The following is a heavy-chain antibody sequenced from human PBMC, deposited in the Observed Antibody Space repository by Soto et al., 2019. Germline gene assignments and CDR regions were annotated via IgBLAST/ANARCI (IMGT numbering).Heavy chain of an antibody. Sequence: QMQLQESGPGLVKPSETLSLTCTVSSDSISSYYWSWIRQPPGKRLEWIGYISYSGSTDYNPSLKSRVTISGDTSKNQFSLKVSSVTAADTAVYYCARGTSWQLPFDYWGQGTLVTVSS. V-gene: IGHV4-59*01. D-gene: IGHD6-13*01. CDR3: ARGTSWQLPFDY. CDR2: ISYSGST. J-gene: IGHJ4*02. CDR1: SDSISSYY.